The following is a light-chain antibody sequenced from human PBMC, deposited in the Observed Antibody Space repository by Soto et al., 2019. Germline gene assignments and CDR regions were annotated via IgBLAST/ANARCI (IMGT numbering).Light chain of an antibody. Sequence: EIWMTQSPATLSVSPGERATLSCRASQSVRSDLAWYHQKPGQAPRLLIYGASTRATGIPARLSGSGYGTELTITINSMQYEDFEVYYCQQYNNWTRTFGHGTKVDIK. J-gene: IGKJ1*01. CDR3: QQYNNWTRT. CDR2: GAS. V-gene: IGKV3-15*01. CDR1: QSVRSD.